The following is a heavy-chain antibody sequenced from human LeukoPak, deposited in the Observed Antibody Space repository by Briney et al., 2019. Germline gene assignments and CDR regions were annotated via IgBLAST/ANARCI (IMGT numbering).Heavy chain of an antibody. J-gene: IGHJ4*02. D-gene: IGHD3-22*01. CDR2: IWYGGSNK. CDR3: AKGGSYDSSGYYLNY. CDR1: GFTFSSYG. Sequence: PGGSLRLSCAASGFTFSSYGMHWVRQAPGKGLEWVAVIWYGGSNKYYADSVKGRFTISRDNSKNTLYLQMNSLRAEDTAVYYRAKGGSYDSSGYYLNYWGQGTLVTVSS. V-gene: IGHV3-30*02.